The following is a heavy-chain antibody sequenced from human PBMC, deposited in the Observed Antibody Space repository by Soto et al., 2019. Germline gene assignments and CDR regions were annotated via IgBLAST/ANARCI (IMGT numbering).Heavy chain of an antibody. J-gene: IGHJ3*01. CDR1: GFTFSTYA. CDR2: ILFDGSHT. Sequence: QEQLVESGGGVVQPGRSLRLSCAASGFTFSTYAMHWVRQAPGKGLEWVAVILFDGSHTHYIDSVKGRFTISRDNSNNALYLQMNSLRPEDTAVYYCARDAYTLGAFDVWGQGTLDTVSS. V-gene: IGHV3-30-3*01. D-gene: IGHD4-4*01. CDR3: ARDAYTLGAFDV.